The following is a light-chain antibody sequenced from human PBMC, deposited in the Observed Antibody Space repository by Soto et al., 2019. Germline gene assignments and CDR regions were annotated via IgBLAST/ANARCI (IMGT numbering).Light chain of an antibody. CDR2: DVS. CDR1: SGDVGGYNY. CDR3: CSYAGSLVV. V-gene: IGLV2-11*01. Sequence: QSALTQPRSVSGSPGQSVTISWTGTSGDVGGYNYVSWYQQHPGKAPKLMIYDVSKRPSGVPDRFSGSKSGNTASLTISGLQAEDEADYYCCSYAGSLVVFGGGTKLTVL. J-gene: IGLJ2*01.